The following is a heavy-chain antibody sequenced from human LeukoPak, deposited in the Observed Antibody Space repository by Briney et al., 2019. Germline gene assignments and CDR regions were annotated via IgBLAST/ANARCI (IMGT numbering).Heavy chain of an antibody. CDR3: ARAIFSRGWYLVDY. J-gene: IGHJ4*02. V-gene: IGHV3-21*01. CDR1: GFTFSSYS. D-gene: IGHD6-19*01. CDR2: INSGSSYI. Sequence: GGSLRLSCAASGFTFSSYSMDWVRQAPGKGLEWVSSINSGSSYIYYADSVKGQFTISRDNAKNSLFLQMNTLRAEDTAVYYCARAIFSRGWYLVDYWGQGTLVTVSS.